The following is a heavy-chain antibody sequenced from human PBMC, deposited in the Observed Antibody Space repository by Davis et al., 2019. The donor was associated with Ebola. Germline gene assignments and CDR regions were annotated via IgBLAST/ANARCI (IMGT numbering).Heavy chain of an antibody. CDR2: ISSNGGST. CDR3: TRGGAYYDSWSGYINAFDK. D-gene: IGHD3-3*01. CDR1: GFIFSTYA. V-gene: IGHV3-64*04. J-gene: IGHJ3*02. Sequence: GESLKISCSASGFIFSTYAMHWVRQAPGKGLEYVSAISSNGGSTYYADSVKGRFTISRDNSKNTLYLQMNSLETEDTAVYYCTRGGAYYDSWSGYINAFDKWGQGTMVAVSP.